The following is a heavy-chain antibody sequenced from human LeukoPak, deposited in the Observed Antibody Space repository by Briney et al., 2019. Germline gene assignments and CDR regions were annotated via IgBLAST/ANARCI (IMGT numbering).Heavy chain of an antibody. D-gene: IGHD2-15*01. V-gene: IGHV4-61*02. CDR3: ARNVVVVAANWFDP. CDR2: IYTSRST. Sequence: SETLSLTCTASGVSISSGSYYWIWIPQPAGKELEWIGRIYTSRSTNYNPSLKSRVTISVDTSKNQFSLKLSSVTAADTAVYYCARNVVVVAANWFDPWGQGTLVTVSS. J-gene: IGHJ5*02. CDR1: GVSISSGSYY.